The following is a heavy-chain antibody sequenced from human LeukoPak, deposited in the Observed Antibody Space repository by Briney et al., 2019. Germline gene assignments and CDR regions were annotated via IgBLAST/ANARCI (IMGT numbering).Heavy chain of an antibody. J-gene: IGHJ5*02. CDR1: GFDFSTYA. D-gene: IGHD5-12*01. Sequence: GGSLRLPCAASGFDFSTYAINWVRQAPGKGLEWVSSISTMSNYIFYGDSVKGRFTISRDNAKNSVYLQMNSLRPEDTAVYYCSRDRLGGLDLWGQGTLVTVSS. CDR3: SRDRLGGLDL. CDR2: ISTMSNYI. V-gene: IGHV3-21*01.